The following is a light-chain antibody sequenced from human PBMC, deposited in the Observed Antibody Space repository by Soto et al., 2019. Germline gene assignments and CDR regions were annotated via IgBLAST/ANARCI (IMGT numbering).Light chain of an antibody. J-gene: IGKJ4*01. CDR2: DAS. Sequence: EIVLPQSPGTLSLSPGERATLSFRASQSVTKNYLAWYQQKPGQAPRLLIDDASRRATGIPDRFSGSGSGTDFTLTISRLEPEDFAVYYCQQCSSLPLTFGGGTKVEIK. CDR3: QQCSSLPLT. V-gene: IGKV3-20*01. CDR1: QSVTKNY.